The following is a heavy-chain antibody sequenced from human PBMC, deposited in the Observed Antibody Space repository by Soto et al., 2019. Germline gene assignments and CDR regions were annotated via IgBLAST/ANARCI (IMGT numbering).Heavy chain of an antibody. J-gene: IGHJ5*02. Sequence: SSETLSLTCTVSGGSMISYYWSWIRQPPGRGLEWIGFIYYAGSTKYNPSLKSRVTISLDTSKNQFSLTLSSVTAADTAVYYCARHVSPYGHWFDPWGQGTLVTVSS. CDR2: IYYAGST. V-gene: IGHV4-59*08. D-gene: IGHD3-10*01. CDR3: ARHVSPYGHWFDP. CDR1: GGSMISYY.